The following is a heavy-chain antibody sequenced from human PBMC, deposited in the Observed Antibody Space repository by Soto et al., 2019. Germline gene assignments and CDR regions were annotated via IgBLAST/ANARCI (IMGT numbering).Heavy chain of an antibody. J-gene: IGHJ4*02. CDR1: GFTFSSYG. CDR2: IWYDGSNK. V-gene: IGHV3-33*01. CDR3: AREAAGSITMVRGVTRFDY. D-gene: IGHD3-10*01. Sequence: GGSLRLSCAASGFTFSSYGMHWVRQAPGKGLEWVAVIWYDGSNKYYADSVKGRFTISRDNSKNTLYLQMNSLRAEDTAVYYCAREAAGSITMVRGVTRFDYWGQGTLVTVSS.